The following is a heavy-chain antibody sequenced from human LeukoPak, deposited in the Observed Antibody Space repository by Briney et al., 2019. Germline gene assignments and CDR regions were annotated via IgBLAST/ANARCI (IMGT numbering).Heavy chain of an antibody. V-gene: IGHV3-21*01. CDR2: ISPSSTYI. J-gene: IGHJ2*01. CDR3: ARGDYGDYVGGWYFDL. CDR1: EFTFSSFS. Sequence: GGSLRLSCAASEFTFSSFSMNWVRQAPGKGLEWVSSISPSSTYIYYADSLKGRFTISRDNANNSLYLQMNNLRVEDTAVYYCARGDYGDYVGGWYFDLWGRGTLVSVSS. D-gene: IGHD4-17*01.